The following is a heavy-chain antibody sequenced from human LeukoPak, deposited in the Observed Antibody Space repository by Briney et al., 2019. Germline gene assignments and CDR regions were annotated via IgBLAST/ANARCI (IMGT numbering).Heavy chain of an antibody. CDR3: ARDGGYYDYIPGY. J-gene: IGHJ4*02. CDR1: GITFSSYA. CDR2: ISYDGIKK. D-gene: IGHD3-22*01. Sequence: QPGGSLRLSCAASGITFSSYAMHWVRQPPGKGLEWVAIISYDGIKKYYADSVKGRFTISRDDSKNTLYLQMNSLRAEDTAVFYCARDGGYYDYIPGYWGQGTLVTVSS. V-gene: IGHV3-30-3*01.